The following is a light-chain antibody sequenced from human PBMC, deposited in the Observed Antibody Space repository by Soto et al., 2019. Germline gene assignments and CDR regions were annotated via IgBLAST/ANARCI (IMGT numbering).Light chain of an antibody. CDR2: GAS. CDR1: QSVSSNY. V-gene: IGKV3-20*01. Sequence: EIVLTQSPGTLSLSPGERATLSCRASQSVSSNYLAWYQQRPGQAPRLLIYGASTRAAGVPDRFSGSGSGTEFTLTINRLEPEDFAVFYCHQYDRSAIFTFGPGTIVDIK. CDR3: HQYDRSAIFT. J-gene: IGKJ3*01.